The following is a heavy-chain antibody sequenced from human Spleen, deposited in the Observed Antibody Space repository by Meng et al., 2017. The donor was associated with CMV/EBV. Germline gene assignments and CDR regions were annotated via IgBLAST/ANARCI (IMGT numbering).Heavy chain of an antibody. J-gene: IGHJ6*02. CDR3: ATGGPPIFGVVNPVNYYYYGMDV. D-gene: IGHD3-3*01. Sequence: ASVKVSCKVSGYTLTELSMHWVRQAPGKGLEWMGGFDPEDGETIYAQKFQGRVTMTEDTSTDTAYMELSSRRSEDTAVYYCATGGPPIFGVVNPVNYYYYGMDVWGQGTTVTVSS. V-gene: IGHV1-24*01. CDR2: FDPEDGET. CDR1: GYTLTELS.